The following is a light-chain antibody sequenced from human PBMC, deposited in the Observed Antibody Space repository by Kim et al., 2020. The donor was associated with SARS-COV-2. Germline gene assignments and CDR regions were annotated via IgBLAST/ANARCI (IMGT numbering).Light chain of an antibody. CDR2: DHN. V-gene: IGLV1-51*01. J-gene: IGLJ3*02. Sequence: QKGTISCSGSSSNNGTNYDSLYQQLPGTVPKVLIYDHNKRPSGIRDRFSGSRSGTSGTLDITGLQTGDEADYYCGTWDSSLSVWLFGGGTQLTVL. CDR1: SSNNGTNY. CDR3: GTWDSSLSVWL.